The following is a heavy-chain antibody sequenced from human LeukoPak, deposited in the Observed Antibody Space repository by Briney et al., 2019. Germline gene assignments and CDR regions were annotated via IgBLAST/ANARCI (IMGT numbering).Heavy chain of an antibody. D-gene: IGHD3-3*01. Sequence: PSETLSLTCAVYGGSFSGYYWSWIRQPPGKGLKWIGEINHSGSTNYNPSLKSRVTISVDTSKNQFSLRLSSVTAADTAVYYCARGGLSYDFWSGYYRNWFDPWGQGTLVTVSS. CDR2: INHSGST. V-gene: IGHV4-34*01. CDR3: ARGGLSYDFWSGYYRNWFDP. J-gene: IGHJ5*02. CDR1: GGSFSGYY.